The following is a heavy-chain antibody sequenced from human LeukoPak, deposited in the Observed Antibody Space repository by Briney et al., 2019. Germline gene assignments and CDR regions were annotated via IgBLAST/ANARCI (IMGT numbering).Heavy chain of an antibody. J-gene: IGHJ4*02. CDR1: GFIFHDFS. Sequence: PGGSLRLFCVVSGFIFHDFSMHWVRQAPGKGLEWVAIILTDGNSKFSADSVKGRFTISRDNSKNTLYLQMNSLRPEDTAVYYCARDLPNNWTFDYGGQGTLVIVSS. D-gene: IGHD1-1*01. V-gene: IGHV3-30*04. CDR2: ILTDGNSK. CDR3: ARDLPNNWTFDY.